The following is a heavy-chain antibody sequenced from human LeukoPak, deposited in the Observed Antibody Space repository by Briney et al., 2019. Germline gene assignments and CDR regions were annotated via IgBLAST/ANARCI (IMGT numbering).Heavy chain of an antibody. Sequence: SGTLSLTCTVSGGSISSGSYYWSWIRQPAGKGLEWIGRIYTSGSTNYNPSLKSRVTISVDTSKNQFSLKLSSVTAADTAVYYCARLRSSSWYPADAFDIWGQGTMVTVSS. J-gene: IGHJ3*02. CDR1: GGSISSGSYY. CDR3: ARLRSSSWYPADAFDI. V-gene: IGHV4-61*02. CDR2: IYTSGST. D-gene: IGHD6-13*01.